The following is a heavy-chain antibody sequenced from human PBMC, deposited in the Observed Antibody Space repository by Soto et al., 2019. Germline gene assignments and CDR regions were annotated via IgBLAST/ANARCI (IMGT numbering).Heavy chain of an antibody. J-gene: IGHJ4*02. D-gene: IGHD6-13*01. CDR3: VKLQSWRALDY. V-gene: IGHV3-23*01. CDR2: ISGSGSGP. Sequence: EVLLLESGGGLVQPGGSLRLSCAASGFTFSNYDMGWVRQAPGKGLELVSFISGSGSGPYYADSVKGLFTISRDNAENTLYLQMNSLRVDDTAVYYCVKLQSWRALDYWGQGTLVTVSS. CDR1: GFTFSNYD.